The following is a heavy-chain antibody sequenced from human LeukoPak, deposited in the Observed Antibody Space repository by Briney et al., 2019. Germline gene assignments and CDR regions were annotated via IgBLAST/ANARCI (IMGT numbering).Heavy chain of an antibody. CDR1: GGSISSYY. CDR3: ARRGSALEWFDP. CDR2: IYPGDSDT. J-gene: IGHJ5*02. V-gene: IGHV5-51*01. D-gene: IGHD3-10*01. Sequence: ETLSLTCTVSGGSISSYYWSWIRQPAGKGLEWMGIIYPGDSDTRYNPSFQGQVTISADKSISTAYLQWSSLKASDTAIYYCARRGSALEWFDPWGQGTLVTVSS.